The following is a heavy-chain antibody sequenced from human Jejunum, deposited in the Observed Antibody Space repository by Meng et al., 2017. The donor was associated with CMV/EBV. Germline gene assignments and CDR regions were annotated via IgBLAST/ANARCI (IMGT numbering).Heavy chain of an antibody. D-gene: IGHD2-2*01. Sequence: MYGVRQAPGTGLEWVSSILYDGNNEYYADSVQGRFAISRDNSKNILYLQMYSLTPEDTAVYFCARDGFVVRPSGTNLYYYFGMDVWGQGTTVTVSS. CDR2: ILYDGNNE. V-gene: IGHV3-30*09. J-gene: IGHJ6*02. CDR3: ARDGFVVRPSGTNLYYYFGMDV.